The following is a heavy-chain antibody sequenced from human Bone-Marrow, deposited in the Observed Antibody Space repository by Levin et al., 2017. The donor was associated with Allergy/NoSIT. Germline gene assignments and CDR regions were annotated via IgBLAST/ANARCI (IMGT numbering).Heavy chain of an antibody. D-gene: IGHD1/OR15-1a*01. J-gene: IGHJ4*02. Sequence: LSGGSLRLSCAVSGFTFSNFAMYWVRQAPGKGLEWVSSISVNDKAYYADSVKGRFTISRDNAKNTLGLHMISLTADDTAVYYCAKASGGRTTRPMDYWGPGTLVTISS. CDR3: AKASGGRTTRPMDY. V-gene: IGHV3-23*01. CDR2: ISVNDKA. CDR1: GFTFSNFA.